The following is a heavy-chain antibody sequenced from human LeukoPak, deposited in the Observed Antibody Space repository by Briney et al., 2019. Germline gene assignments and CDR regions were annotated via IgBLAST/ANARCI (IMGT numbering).Heavy chain of an antibody. Sequence: SETLSLTCAVYGGSFSGYYWSWIRQPAGKGLEWIGRIYTSGSTNYNPSLKSRVTMSVDTSKNQFSLKLSSVTAADTAVYYCARVGSNWFDPWGQGTLVTVSS. CDR2: IYTSGST. CDR1: GGSFSGYY. V-gene: IGHV4-59*10. J-gene: IGHJ5*02. CDR3: ARVGSNWFDP. D-gene: IGHD3-10*01.